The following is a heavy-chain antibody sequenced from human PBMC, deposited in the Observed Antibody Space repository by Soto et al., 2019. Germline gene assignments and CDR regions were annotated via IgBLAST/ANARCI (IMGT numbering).Heavy chain of an antibody. CDR1: GYTVAAYF. D-gene: IGHD2-2*01. J-gene: IGHJ4*02. Sequence: QVQLVQSGAEVREPGASVKVSCKTSGYTVAAYFIHWVRQAPGQGLEWMGWINPYSGATCYALKFQGSVTTTSDTSISTAYMKLNRLRSAATAVYYCARDNPDTVVPAATYYFDNWGQGTLVTVSS. CDR2: INPYSGAT. CDR3: ARDNPDTVVPAATYYFDN. V-gene: IGHV1-2*04.